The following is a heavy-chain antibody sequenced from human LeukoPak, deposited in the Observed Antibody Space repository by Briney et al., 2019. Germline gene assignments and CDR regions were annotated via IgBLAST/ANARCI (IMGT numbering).Heavy chain of an antibody. Sequence: PGGSLRLSCAASGFTFSSYWMSWVRQAPGKGLEWVANIKQDGSEKHYVDSVEGRLTISRDNAKNLLYLQMNSLRVEDTAVYYCAGGPGFLIDCWGQGTLVTVSS. V-gene: IGHV3-7*01. D-gene: IGHD3-3*01. J-gene: IGHJ4*02. CDR1: GFTFSSYW. CDR2: IKQDGSEK. CDR3: AGGPGFLIDC.